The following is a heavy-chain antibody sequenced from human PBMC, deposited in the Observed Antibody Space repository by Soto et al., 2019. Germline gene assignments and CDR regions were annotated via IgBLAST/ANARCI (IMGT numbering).Heavy chain of an antibody. Sequence: SVKVSCKASGGTFSSYAISWVRQAPGQGLEWMGGIIPIFGTANYAQKFQGRVTITADESTSTAYMELSSLRSEDTAVYYCATPSFLNYYDSSGYYYYFDYWGQGTLVTVSS. CDR2: IIPIFGTA. CDR1: GGTFSSYA. V-gene: IGHV1-69*13. D-gene: IGHD3-22*01. CDR3: ATPSFLNYYDSSGYYYYFDY. J-gene: IGHJ4*02.